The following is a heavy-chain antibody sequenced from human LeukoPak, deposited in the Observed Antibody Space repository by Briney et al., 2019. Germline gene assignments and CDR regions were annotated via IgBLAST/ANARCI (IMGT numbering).Heavy chain of an antibody. Sequence: SETLSLTCTVSGDSISSYNWSWIRQPAGKGLEWIGRIYTSGSTNYNPSLKSRVTISVDTSKNQFSLKLSSVTAADTAVYYCARQDGYCSSTSCYRGLLDYWGQGTLVTVSS. V-gene: IGHV4-4*07. CDR3: ARQDGYCSSTSCYRGLLDY. J-gene: IGHJ4*02. D-gene: IGHD2-2*01. CDR2: IYTSGST. CDR1: GDSISSYN.